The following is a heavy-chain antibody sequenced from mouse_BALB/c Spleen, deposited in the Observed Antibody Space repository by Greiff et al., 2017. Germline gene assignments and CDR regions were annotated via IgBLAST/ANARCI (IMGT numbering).Heavy chain of an antibody. Sequence: QVQLKQSGAELMKPGASVKMSCKASGYTFTSYWMHWVKQRPGQGLEWIGVIDPSDSYTSYNQKFKGKATLTVDTSSSTAYMQLSSLTSEDSAVYYCTRKRLSTATMDYAMDYWGQGTSVTVSS. CDR2: IDPSDSYT. J-gene: IGHJ4*01. D-gene: IGHD1-2*01. CDR1: GYTFTSYW. V-gene: IGHV1S127*01. CDR3: TRKRLSTATMDYAMDY.